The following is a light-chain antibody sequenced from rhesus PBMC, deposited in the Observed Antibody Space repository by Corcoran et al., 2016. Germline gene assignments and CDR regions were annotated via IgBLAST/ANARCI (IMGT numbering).Light chain of an antibody. J-gene: IGKJ1*01. CDR3: QQHNSYPWT. CDR1: QGISKY. CDR2: DTS. Sequence: DIQMIQSPSSLSASVGDTVTITCQASQGISKYLAWYHQKPGKAPRLLIYDTSTVESGVPSRFSGSGSGTGFTLSISSLQAEVFATYYCQQHNSYPWTFGQGTKVEVK. V-gene: IGKV1S3*01.